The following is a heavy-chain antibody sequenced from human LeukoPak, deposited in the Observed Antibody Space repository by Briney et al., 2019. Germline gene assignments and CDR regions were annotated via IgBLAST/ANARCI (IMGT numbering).Heavy chain of an antibody. D-gene: IGHD6-19*01. Sequence: ASETLSRTCTVSGGSISSYYWSWIRQPPGKGLEWIGYIYYSGSTNYNPSLKSRVTISVDTSKNQFSLKLSSVTAADTAVYYCARDAYSSGFFFDYWGQGTLVTVSS. CDR2: IYYSGST. J-gene: IGHJ4*02. V-gene: IGHV4-59*01. CDR1: GGSISSYY. CDR3: ARDAYSSGFFFDY.